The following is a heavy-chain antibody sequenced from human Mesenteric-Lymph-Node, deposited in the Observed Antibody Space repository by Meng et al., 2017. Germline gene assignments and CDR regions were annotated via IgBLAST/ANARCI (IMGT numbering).Heavy chain of an antibody. V-gene: IGHV4-31*03. Sequence: QLQLQVSGPGLLKPSPPLSLTCIVSVGTISSGGFYGSWIRQHPGKGLEWIGYIYYSGSTYYNPSLRSRVAISIDTSKNQFSLKLTSVTAADTAVYFCARTNYGDYNWFDPWGKGTL. D-gene: IGHD4-17*01. J-gene: IGHJ5*02. CDR2: IYYSGST. CDR3: ARTNYGDYNWFDP. CDR1: VGTISSGGFY.